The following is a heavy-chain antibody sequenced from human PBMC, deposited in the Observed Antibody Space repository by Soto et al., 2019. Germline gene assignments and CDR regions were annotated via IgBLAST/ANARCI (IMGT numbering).Heavy chain of an antibody. CDR1: GFTFSSYA. CDR2: ISGSGGST. Sequence: GGSLRLSCAASGFTFSSYAMSWVRQAPGKGLEWVSAISGSGGSTYYADSVKGRFTISRDNSKNTLYLQMNSLGAEDTAVYYCAKYYRYAYYFDYWGQGTLVTVSS. V-gene: IGHV3-23*01. CDR3: AKYYRYAYYFDY. J-gene: IGHJ4*02. D-gene: IGHD3-10*01.